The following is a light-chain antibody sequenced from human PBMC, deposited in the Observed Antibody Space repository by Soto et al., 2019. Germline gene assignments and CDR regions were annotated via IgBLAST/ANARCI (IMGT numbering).Light chain of an antibody. Sequence: QSALTQPASVSGSPGQSITISCTGTSSDAGGYNYVSWYQQHPGKAPKLMIYDVSNRPSGVSNRFSGSKSDNTASLTISGLQAEDEADYYCSSYTSSNTHVFGTGTKVTVL. V-gene: IGLV2-14*01. CDR1: SSDAGGYNY. CDR3: SSYTSSNTHV. J-gene: IGLJ1*01. CDR2: DVS.